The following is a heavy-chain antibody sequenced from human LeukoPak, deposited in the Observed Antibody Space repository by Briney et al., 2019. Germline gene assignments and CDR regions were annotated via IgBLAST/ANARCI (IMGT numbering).Heavy chain of an antibody. J-gene: IGHJ4*02. V-gene: IGHV3-30*02. CDR3: ARADSLAANGFDY. CDR1: GFTFSSYG. CDR2: IRYDGSNK. D-gene: IGHD5-24*01. Sequence: HTGGSLRLSCAASGFTFSSYGMHWVRQAPGKGLEWVAFIRYDGSNKYYADSVKGRFTISRDNSKNTLYLQMNSLRAEDTAVYYCARADSLAANGFDYWGQGTLVTVSS.